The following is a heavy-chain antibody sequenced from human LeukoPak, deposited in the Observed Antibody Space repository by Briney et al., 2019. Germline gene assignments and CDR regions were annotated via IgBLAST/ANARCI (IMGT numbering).Heavy chain of an antibody. J-gene: IGHJ4*02. CDR2: ISSSGSII. CDR1: GFTFSSYE. Sequence: GGSLRLSCAASGFTFSSYEMNWVRQAPGKGLEWVSYISSSGSIIYYADSVKGRFTISRDNAKNSLYLQMNSLRAEDTAVYYCAKDWSYHYTVDYWGQGTLVTVSS. D-gene: IGHD3-16*02. CDR3: AKDWSYHYTVDY. V-gene: IGHV3-48*03.